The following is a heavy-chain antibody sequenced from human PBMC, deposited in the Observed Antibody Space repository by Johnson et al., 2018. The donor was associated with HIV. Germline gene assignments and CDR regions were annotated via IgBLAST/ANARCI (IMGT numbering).Heavy chain of an antibody. Sequence: VHLVESGGGLVQPGGSLKLSCAASGFTFSGSAMHWVRQASGKGLEWVGRIRSKANSYATAYAASVKGRFTISRDDSKNTAYLQMNSLRAEDTAVYYCAKVSSWYFLRAFDIWGQGTMVTVSS. D-gene: IGHD6-13*01. CDR1: GFTFSGSA. CDR3: AKVSSWYFLRAFDI. CDR2: IRSKANSYAT. V-gene: IGHV3-73*01. J-gene: IGHJ3*02.